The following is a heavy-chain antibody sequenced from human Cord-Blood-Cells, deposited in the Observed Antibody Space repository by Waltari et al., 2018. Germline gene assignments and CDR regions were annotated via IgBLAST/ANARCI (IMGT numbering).Heavy chain of an antibody. D-gene: IGHD2-2*01. J-gene: IGHJ2*01. Sequence: QVQLQESGPGLVKPSETLSLTCAVSGYSISSGYYWGWIRQPPGKGLEWIGSIYHSGSTYHNPSLKSRVTISVDTSKNQFSLKLSSVTAADTAVYYCARVVFWAAANIWYFDLWGRGTLVTVSS. CDR1: GYSISSGYY. CDR2: IYHSGST. V-gene: IGHV4-38-2*01. CDR3: ARVVFWAAANIWYFDL.